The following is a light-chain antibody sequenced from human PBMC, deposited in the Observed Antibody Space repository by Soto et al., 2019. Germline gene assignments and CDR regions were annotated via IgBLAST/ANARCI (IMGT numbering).Light chain of an antibody. CDR3: QQYRNWPRP. CDR2: GAS. CDR1: QSVSSSY. V-gene: IGKV3-20*01. Sequence: HSAGALSLTQGERATLSCRASQSVSSSYLAWYQQKPGQAPRLLIYGASSRATGIPDRFSGSGSGTDFTLTINSLEPEDFAVYYCQQYRNWPRPFGQVTKV. J-gene: IGKJ1*01.